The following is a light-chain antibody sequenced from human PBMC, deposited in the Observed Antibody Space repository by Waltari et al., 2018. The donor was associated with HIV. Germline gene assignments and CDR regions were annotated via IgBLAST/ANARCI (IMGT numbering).Light chain of an antibody. V-gene: IGLV3-25*03. J-gene: IGLJ1*01. CDR2: KDS. CDR3: QSADNSGTYV. CDR1: ALPYQD. Sequence: YELTQPPSVSVSPVQTARHTCSEDALPYQDAYWYQQKPGQAPVLVIYKDSERPSGIPERFSGSSSGTTVTLTISGVQAEDEADYYCQSADNSGTYVFGTGTKVTVL.